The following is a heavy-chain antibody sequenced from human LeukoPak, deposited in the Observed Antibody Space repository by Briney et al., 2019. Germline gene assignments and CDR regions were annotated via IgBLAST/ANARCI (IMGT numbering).Heavy chain of an antibody. J-gene: IGHJ4*02. Sequence: WVXQXXXXGLEWMGWISAYNGNTNYAQKLQGRVTMTTDTSTSTAYMELRSLRSDDTAVYYCARDGMAPFDYWGQGTLVTVSS. CDR2: ISAYNGNT. D-gene: IGHD5-24*01. V-gene: IGHV1-18*01. CDR3: ARDGMAPFDY.